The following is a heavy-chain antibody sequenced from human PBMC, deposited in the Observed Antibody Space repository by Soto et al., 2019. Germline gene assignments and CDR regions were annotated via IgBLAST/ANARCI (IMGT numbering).Heavy chain of an antibody. Sequence: SGTLSLTSAFNGASFCGYSWSWIRKPPGPGLEWIGEINHSGSTNYNPSLKSRVTISVDTSKNQFSLKLSSVTAADTAVYYCARERGSYYGSRRPYNWFDPWGQGTLVTIS. V-gene: IGHV4-34*01. CDR1: GASFCGYS. D-gene: IGHD3-10*01. CDR3: ARERGSYYGSRRPYNWFDP. J-gene: IGHJ5*02. CDR2: INHSGST.